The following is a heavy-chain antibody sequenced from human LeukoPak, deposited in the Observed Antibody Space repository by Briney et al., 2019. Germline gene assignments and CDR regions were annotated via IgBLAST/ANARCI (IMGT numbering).Heavy chain of an antibody. Sequence: SETLSLTCTVSGGSISSYYWSWIRQPPGKGLEWIGYIYYSGSTNYNPSLKSRVTISVDTSKNQFSLKLSSVTAADTAVCYCAYSRGSTFDYWGQGTLVTVSS. J-gene: IGHJ4*02. V-gene: IGHV4-59*01. CDR2: IYYSGST. CDR3: AYSRGSTFDY. CDR1: GGSISSYY. D-gene: IGHD6-19*01.